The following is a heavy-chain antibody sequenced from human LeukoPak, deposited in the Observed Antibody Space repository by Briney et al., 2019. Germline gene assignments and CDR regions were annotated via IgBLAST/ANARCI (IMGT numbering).Heavy chain of an antibody. D-gene: IGHD3-9*01. CDR1: GVSISSSY. CDR3: ARGYFDSRDSSNAFDV. J-gene: IGHJ3*01. Sequence: PSETLSLTCNVAGVSISSSYWSWIRQPPGKGPEWIGYISRSGNTNFNPSLKSRFSFSRDTSKNQISLKLNSVTAADTALYYCARGYFDSRDSSNAFDVWGQGTMVTVSS. CDR2: ISRSGNT. V-gene: IGHV4-59*08.